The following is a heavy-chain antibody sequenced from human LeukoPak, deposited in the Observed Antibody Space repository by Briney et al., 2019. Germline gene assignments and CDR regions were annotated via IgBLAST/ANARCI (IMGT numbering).Heavy chain of an antibody. D-gene: IGHD5-12*01. CDR3: ARSCRILDIVATIRARLGGNGFDI. J-gene: IGHJ3*02. CDR1: GGSISSYY. Sequence: SETLSLTCTVSGGSISSYYWSWIRQPAGKGLEWIGRIHTSGSTNYNPSLKSRVTMSVDTSKNQFSLKLSSVTAADTAVYYCARSCRILDIVATIRARLGGNGFDIWGQGTMVTVSS. CDR2: IHTSGST. V-gene: IGHV4-4*07.